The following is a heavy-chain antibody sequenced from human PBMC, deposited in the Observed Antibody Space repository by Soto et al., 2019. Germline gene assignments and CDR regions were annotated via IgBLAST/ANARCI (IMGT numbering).Heavy chain of an antibody. D-gene: IGHD6-19*01. CDR1: GGSISRSDYY. J-gene: IGHJ4*02. Sequence: QVQLQESGPGLVKASQTLSLTCTVSGGSISRSDYYWSWIRQHPGEGLEWIAYIYHSGCTYYNPSLKSRLTISVDTSTNQFSLRLSSVTAADTAVYYCVRVSSPATTSGFAVDYWGRGTQVIVSS. CDR2: IYHSGCT. CDR3: VRVSSPATTSGFAVDY. V-gene: IGHV4-31*03.